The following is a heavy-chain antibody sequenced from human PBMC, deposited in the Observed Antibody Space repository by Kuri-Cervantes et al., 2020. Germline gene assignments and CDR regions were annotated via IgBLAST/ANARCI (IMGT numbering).Heavy chain of an antibody. CDR2: IYSGGST. J-gene: IGHJ6*02. D-gene: IGHD5-18*01. CDR3: ARDAGYSYGYGLGYYYYGMDV. CDR1: GFTVSSNY. V-gene: IGHV3-66*01. Sequence: GGSLRLSCAASGFTVSSNYMSWVRQAPGKGLEWVSVIYSGGSTYYADSVKGRFTISRDNSKNTLYLQMNSLRAEDTAVYYCARDAGYSYGYGLGYYYYGMDVWGQGTTVTVSS.